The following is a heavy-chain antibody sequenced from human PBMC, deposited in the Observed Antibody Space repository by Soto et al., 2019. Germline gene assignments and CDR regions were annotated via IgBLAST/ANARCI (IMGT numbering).Heavy chain of an antibody. CDR3: ARVLGRDGYNYVFGYFDY. D-gene: IGHD5-12*01. Sequence: SVKVSCKASGGTFSSYAISWVRQAPGQGLEWMGGIIPIFGTANYAQKLQGRVTITADESTSTAYMELSSLRSEDTAVYYCARVLGRDGYNYVFGYFDYWGQGTLVTVSS. J-gene: IGHJ4*02. CDR2: IIPIFGTA. CDR1: GGTFSSYA. V-gene: IGHV1-69*13.